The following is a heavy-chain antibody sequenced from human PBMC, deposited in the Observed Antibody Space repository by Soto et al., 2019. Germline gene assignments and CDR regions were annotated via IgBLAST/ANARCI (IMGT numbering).Heavy chain of an antibody. Sequence: GESLKISCKGSGNSFTSYGIGWVRQMPGKGLEWMGIIYPGDSYTRYSPSFQGQVTISADKSINTAYLQWSSLKASDTAMYYCARRGSGSPQENWFDPWGQGTLVTVSS. J-gene: IGHJ5*02. D-gene: IGHD3-10*01. CDR1: GNSFTSYG. CDR2: IYPGDSYT. V-gene: IGHV5-51*01. CDR3: ARRGSGSPQENWFDP.